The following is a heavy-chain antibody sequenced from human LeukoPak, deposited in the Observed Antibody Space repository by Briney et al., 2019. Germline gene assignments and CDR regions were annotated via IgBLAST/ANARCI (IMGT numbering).Heavy chain of an antibody. J-gene: IGHJ4*02. D-gene: IGHD2-2*01. Sequence: SETLSLTCTVSGGSISSSSYYWGWIRQPPGKGLEWIGSIYYSGSTYYNPSLKSRVTISVDTSKNQFSLKLSSVTAADTAVYYCARQLVVPALDYWGQRTLVTVSS. CDR3: ARQLVVPALDY. CDR1: GGSISSSSYY. CDR2: IYYSGST. V-gene: IGHV4-39*01.